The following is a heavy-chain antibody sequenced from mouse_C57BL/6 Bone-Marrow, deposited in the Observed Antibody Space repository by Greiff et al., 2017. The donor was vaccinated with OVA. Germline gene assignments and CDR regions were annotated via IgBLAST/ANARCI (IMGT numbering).Heavy chain of an antibody. CDR2: IDPENGDT. J-gene: IGHJ2*01. V-gene: IGHV14-4*01. D-gene: IGHD1-1*01. CDR3: TTSFTTVVPYFDY. CDR1: GFNIKDDY. Sequence: VQLQQSGAELVRPGASVKLSCTASGFNIKDDYMHWVKQRPEQGLEWIGWIDPENGDTEYSSKFQGKATITADTSSNTAYLQLSSLTSEDTAVYYCTTSFTTVVPYFDYWGQGTTLTVSS.